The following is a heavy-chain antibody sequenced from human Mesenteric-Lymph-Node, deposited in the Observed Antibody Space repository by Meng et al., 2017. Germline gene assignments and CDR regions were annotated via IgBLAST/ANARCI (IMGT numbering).Heavy chain of an antibody. CDR2: VKEDGSEK. Sequence: GESLKISCAASGFTFSSYWMSWVRQAPRKGLEWVACVKEDGSEKYYVDSVKGRFTISRDNAENSVYLQMNGLRAEDTAVYFCATVGDRYEYESRGSWGQGTLVTVSS. D-gene: IGHD1-26*01. CDR3: ATVGDRYEYESRGS. J-gene: IGHJ5*02. V-gene: IGHV3-7*01. CDR1: GFTFSSYW.